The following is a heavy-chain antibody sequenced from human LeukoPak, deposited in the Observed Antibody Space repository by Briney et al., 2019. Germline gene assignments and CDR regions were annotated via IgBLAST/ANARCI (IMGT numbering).Heavy chain of an antibody. CDR1: GYTLTSYA. CDR3: AREATMVRGVIKGWFDP. D-gene: IGHD3-10*01. J-gene: IGHJ5*02. CDR2: INAGNGNT. Sequence: GASVKVSCKASGYTLTSYAMHWVRQAPGQRLEWMGWINAGNGNTKYSQKFQGRVTITRDTSASTAYMELSSLRSEDTAVYYCAREATMVRGVIKGWFDPWGQGTLVTASS. V-gene: IGHV1-3*01.